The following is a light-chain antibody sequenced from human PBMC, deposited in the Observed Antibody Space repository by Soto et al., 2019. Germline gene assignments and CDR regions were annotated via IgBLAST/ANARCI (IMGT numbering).Light chain of an antibody. CDR1: SSNIGAGYE. J-gene: IGLJ1*01. CDR3: QSYDSSLSGYV. CDR2: ENN. Sequence: QSVLTQPPSVSEAPAQRVTISCSGRSSNIGAGYEAHWYQQVPGTAPKLLIYENNNRPSGVPDRFSGSKSGTSASLAITGLHAEDEAEYYCQSYDSSLSGYVFGTGTKVTVL. V-gene: IGLV1-40*01.